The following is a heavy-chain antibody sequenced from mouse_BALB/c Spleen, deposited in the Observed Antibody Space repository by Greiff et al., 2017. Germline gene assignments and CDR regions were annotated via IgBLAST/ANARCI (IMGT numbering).Heavy chain of an antibody. CDR3: ARLTPYYAMDY. Sequence: EVMLVESGGDLVKPGGSLKLSCAASGFTFSSYGMSWVRQTPDKRLEWVATISSGGSYTYYPDSVKGRFTISRDNAKNTLYLQMSSLKSEDTAMYYCARLTPYYAMDYWGQGTSVTVSS. CDR2: ISSGGSYT. J-gene: IGHJ4*01. CDR1: GFTFSSYG. V-gene: IGHV5-6*01.